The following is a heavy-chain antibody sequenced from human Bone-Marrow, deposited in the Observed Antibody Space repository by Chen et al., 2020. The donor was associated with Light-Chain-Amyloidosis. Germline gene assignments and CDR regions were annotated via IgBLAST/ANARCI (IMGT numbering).Heavy chain of an antibody. D-gene: IGHD5-18*01. J-gene: IGHJ5*02. Sequence: QVQLQESGPGLVKPSQTLSLPRTVSGGSISSGDYYWSWIRQPPGKGLEWIGYIYYSGSTYYNPSLKSRVTISVDTSKNQFSLKLSSVTAADTAVYYCARGEAGYSYGISLDPWGQGTLVTVSS. V-gene: IGHV4-30-4*08. CDR3: ARGEAGYSYGISLDP. CDR2: IYYSGST. CDR1: GGSISSGDYY.